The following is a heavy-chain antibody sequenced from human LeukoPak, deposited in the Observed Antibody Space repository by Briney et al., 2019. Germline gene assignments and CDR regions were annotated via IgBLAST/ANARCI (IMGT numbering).Heavy chain of an antibody. D-gene: IGHD3-10*01. J-gene: IGHJ4*02. V-gene: IGHV3-53*01. Sequence: GGSLRLSCAASGFTFSSYAMHWVRQAPGKGLEWVSVIYGGGSSYYTDSVKGRFTISRDTSKNTLNLQMNSLRVEDTAIYYCATWPGAWYGEDSWGQGTLVTVSS. CDR2: IYGGGSS. CDR3: ATWPGAWYGEDS. CDR1: GFTFSSYA.